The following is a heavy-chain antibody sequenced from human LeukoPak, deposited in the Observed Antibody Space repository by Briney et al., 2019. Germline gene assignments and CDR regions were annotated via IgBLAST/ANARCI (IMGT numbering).Heavy chain of an antibody. V-gene: IGHV1-69*04. J-gene: IGHJ6*02. CDR2: IIPILDAA. CDR3: ARFPVRGYTYGSVIHHMDV. D-gene: IGHD5-18*01. Sequence: GASVKVSRKASGGTFNTYAITWVRHAPGQVLEWMGRIIPILDAADSAQKCEGRLTISADKSTSTVYMELSSLRSEDTAIYFCARFPVRGYTYGSVIHHMDVWGQGTTVTVSS. CDR1: GGTFNTYA.